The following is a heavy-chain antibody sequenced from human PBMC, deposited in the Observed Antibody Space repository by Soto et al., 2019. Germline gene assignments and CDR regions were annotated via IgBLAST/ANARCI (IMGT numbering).Heavy chain of an antibody. CDR1: GGSISSRTFW. CDR3: ARHPRDDYNYGGSGIFDY. V-gene: IGHV4-39*01. D-gene: IGHD4-4*01. CDR2: MYYSGSS. J-gene: IGHJ4*02. Sequence: QLQLQESGPGLVKPSETLSLTCSVSGGSISSRTFWWAWIRQPPGKGLEWIGDMYYSGSSYSSPSLKGRVTHSVDTSKNQLSLKLNSVTAADTAVYYCARHPRDDYNYGGSGIFDYWGQGTLVTVSS.